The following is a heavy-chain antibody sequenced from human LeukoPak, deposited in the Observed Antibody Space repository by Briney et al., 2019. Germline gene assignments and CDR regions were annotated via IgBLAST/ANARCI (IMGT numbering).Heavy chain of an antibody. CDR3: ARVEVGDGYNLDFDY. CDR1: GGSISSHY. V-gene: IGHV4-59*11. Sequence: PSETLSLTCTVSGGSISSHYWSWIRQPPGKGLEWIGYIYYSGSTNYNPSLKSRVTISVDTSKNQFSLKLSSVTAADTAVYNCARVEVGDGYNLDFDYWGQGTLVTVSS. J-gene: IGHJ4*02. CDR2: IYYSGST. D-gene: IGHD5-24*01.